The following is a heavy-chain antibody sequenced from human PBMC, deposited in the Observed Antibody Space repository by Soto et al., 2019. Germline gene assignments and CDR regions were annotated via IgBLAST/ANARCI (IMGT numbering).Heavy chain of an antibody. J-gene: IGHJ6*02. V-gene: IGHV1-69*06. Sequence: GASAKVSCKTSAGTFSSNAISCVRQAPGQGLQWMRGIIPICGTANYAQKFQGRDTITADKSTSTAYMELNSLRAEDTTAKYCARAEDTAMVNWAPIGYYGMDVWGQGTTVTVSS. CDR2: IIPICGTA. D-gene: IGHD5-18*01. CDR3: ARAEDTAMVNWAPIGYYGMDV. CDR1: AGTFSSNA.